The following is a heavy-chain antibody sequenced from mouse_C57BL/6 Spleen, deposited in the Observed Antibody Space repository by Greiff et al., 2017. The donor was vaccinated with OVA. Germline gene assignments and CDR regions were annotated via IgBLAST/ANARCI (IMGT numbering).Heavy chain of an antibody. D-gene: IGHD1-1*01. Sequence: QVQLQQSGAELVRPGASVKLSCKASGYTFTDYYINWVKQRPGQGLEWIARIYPGSGNTYYNEKFKGKATLTAEKSSSPAYMQLSSLTSEDSAVYVCAREDYYGSSPAWFAYWGQGTLVTVSA. CDR1: GYTFTDYY. V-gene: IGHV1-76*01. J-gene: IGHJ3*01. CDR3: AREDYYGSSPAWFAY. CDR2: IYPGSGNT.